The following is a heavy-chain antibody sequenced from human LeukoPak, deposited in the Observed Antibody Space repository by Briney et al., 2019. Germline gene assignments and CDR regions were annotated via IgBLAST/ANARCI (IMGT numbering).Heavy chain of an antibody. D-gene: IGHD1-26*01. J-gene: IGHJ4*02. Sequence: PSQTLSLTCTVSSVSISSGDYYWSWIRQHPGKGLEWIGYIHYTGTTYYNPSLKSRVTISLDTSKSQFSLKLSSVTAADTAIYYCASQIVGAFFAYWGQGTLVTVSS. CDR2: IHYTGTT. CDR1: SVSISSGDYY. V-gene: IGHV4-31*03. CDR3: ASQIVGAFFAY.